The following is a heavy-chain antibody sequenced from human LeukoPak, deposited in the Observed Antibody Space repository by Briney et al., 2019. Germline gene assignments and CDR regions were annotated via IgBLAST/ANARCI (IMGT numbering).Heavy chain of an antibody. CDR3: ARDQTDIWGSFRPFDY. Sequence: ASVKVSCKASGYTFTSYAMHWVRQAPGQRLEWMGWINAGNGNTKYSQEFQGRVTITRDTSASTAYMELSSLRSDDTAVYYCARDQTDIWGSFRPFDYWGQGTLVTVSS. CDR2: INAGNGNT. CDR1: GYTFTSYA. J-gene: IGHJ4*02. D-gene: IGHD3-16*01. V-gene: IGHV1-3*01.